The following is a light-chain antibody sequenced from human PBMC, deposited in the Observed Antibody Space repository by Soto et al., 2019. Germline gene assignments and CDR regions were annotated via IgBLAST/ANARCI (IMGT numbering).Light chain of an antibody. CDR1: QSLLHSDGYTY. Sequence: DVVVTQSPLSLPVTLGQPASISCTSSQSLLHSDGYTYLSWFQQRPGQPPRRLIYRASIRDSGVPDRFRGSGSGAYCTLQISRVEADDVGVYFCMQGTHWPWTFGHGTKVEIK. J-gene: IGKJ1*01. CDR2: RAS. V-gene: IGKV2-30*02. CDR3: MQGTHWPWT.